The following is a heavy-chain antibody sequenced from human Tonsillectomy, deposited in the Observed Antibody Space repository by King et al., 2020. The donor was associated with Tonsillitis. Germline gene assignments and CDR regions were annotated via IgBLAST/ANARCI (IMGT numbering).Heavy chain of an antibody. CDR3: TTALPPPTPYFLTGYLPLLYYYYYMDV. V-gene: IGHV3-15*01. D-gene: IGHD3/OR15-3a*01. CDR1: GFTFSNAW. J-gene: IGHJ6*03. Sequence: VQLVESGGGLVKPGGSLRLSCAASGFTFSNAWMSWVRQAPGKGLEWVGRIKSKTDGGTTDYAAPVKGRFTISRDDSKNTLYLQMNSLKTEDTAVYYCTTALPPPTPYFLTGYLPLLYYYYYMDVWGKGTTVTVSS. CDR2: IKSKTDGGTT.